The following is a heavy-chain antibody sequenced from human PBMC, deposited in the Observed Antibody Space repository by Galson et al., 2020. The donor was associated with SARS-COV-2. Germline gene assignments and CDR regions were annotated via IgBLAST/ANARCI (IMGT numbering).Heavy chain of an antibody. V-gene: IGHV6-1*01. D-gene: IGHD1-26*01. CDR2: TYYRSKWST. Sequence: SQTLSLTCAISGDSVSSNSGAWNWIRQSPSRGLEWLGRTYYRSKWSTDYAVSVKSRITINPDTSKNQFPLQLNSVTPEDTAMYYCAGRVAGANSLDIWGQGTMVIVSS. J-gene: IGHJ3*02. CDR3: AGRVAGANSLDI. CDR1: GDSVSSNSGA.